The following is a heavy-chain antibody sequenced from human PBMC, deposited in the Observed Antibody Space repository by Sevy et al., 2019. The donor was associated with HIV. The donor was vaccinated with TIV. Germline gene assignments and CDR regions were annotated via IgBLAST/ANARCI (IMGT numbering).Heavy chain of an antibody. CDR2: IYHSGST. J-gene: IGHJ6*02. CDR3: ASLVNDYAHGMDV. D-gene: IGHD4-17*01. Sequence: SETLSLTCAVSGGSISSGGYSWSWIRQPPGKGLEWIGYIYHSGSTYYNPSLKSRVTISVDRSKNKFSLKLSSVTAADTAVYYGASLVNDYAHGMDVWGQGTTVTVSS. CDR1: GGSISSGGYS. V-gene: IGHV4-30-2*01.